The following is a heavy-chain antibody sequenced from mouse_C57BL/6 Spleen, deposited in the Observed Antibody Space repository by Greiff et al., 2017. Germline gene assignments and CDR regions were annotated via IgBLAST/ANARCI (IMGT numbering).Heavy chain of an antibody. Sequence: VQLQQSGAELVRPGASVKLSCTASGFNIKDYYMHWVKQRPEQGLEWIGRIDPEDGDTEYAPKFQGKATMTADTSSNTAYLQLSSLTSEDTAVYYCTTSGGYDRMGYAMDYWGQGTSVTVSS. V-gene: IGHV14-1*01. CDR1: GFNIKDYY. J-gene: IGHJ4*01. D-gene: IGHD2-2*01. CDR2: IDPEDGDT. CDR3: TTSGGYDRMGYAMDY.